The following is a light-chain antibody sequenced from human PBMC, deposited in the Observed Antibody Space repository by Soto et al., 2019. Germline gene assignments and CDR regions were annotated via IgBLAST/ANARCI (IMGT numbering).Light chain of an antibody. Sequence: QSVLTLPPSASGTPGQRVTISCSGSSSNIGSNYVYWYQQLPGTAPKLLIYRNNQRPSGVPDRFSGSKSGTSASLAISGLRSEDEADYYCAAWDDSLSVVFGGGTQLTVL. CDR1: SSNIGSNY. CDR2: RNN. CDR3: AAWDDSLSVV. J-gene: IGLJ2*01. V-gene: IGLV1-47*01.